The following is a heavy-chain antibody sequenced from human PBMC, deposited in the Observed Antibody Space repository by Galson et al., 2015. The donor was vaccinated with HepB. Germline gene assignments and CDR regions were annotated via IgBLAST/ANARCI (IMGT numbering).Heavy chain of an antibody. CDR3: ARGYSSSWYWEY. CDR2: IIPILGIA. J-gene: IGHJ4*02. V-gene: IGHV1-69*04. CDR1: GGTFSSYA. D-gene: IGHD6-13*01. Sequence: SVKVSCKASGGTFSSYAISWVRQAPGQGLERMGRIIPILGIANYAQKFQGRVTITADKSTSTAYMELSSLRSEDTAVYYCARGYSSSWYWEYWGQGTLVTVSS.